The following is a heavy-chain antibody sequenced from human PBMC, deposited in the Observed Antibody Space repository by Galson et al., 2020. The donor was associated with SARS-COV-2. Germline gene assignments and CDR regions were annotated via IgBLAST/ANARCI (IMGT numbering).Heavy chain of an antibody. D-gene: IGHD2-15*01. V-gene: IGHV4-59*02. CDR1: GGSVRSYY. Sequence: SETLSLTCTVSGGSVRSYYWSWIRQPPGKGLERIGYVYYTGTSAFSPSLKSRVTMSVDTSKNQFSLNLNSVTAADTAVYYCASWYCSRSTCYHMDVWGKGTTVTVSS. CDR3: ASWYCSRSTCYHMDV. CDR2: VYYTGTS. J-gene: IGHJ6*03.